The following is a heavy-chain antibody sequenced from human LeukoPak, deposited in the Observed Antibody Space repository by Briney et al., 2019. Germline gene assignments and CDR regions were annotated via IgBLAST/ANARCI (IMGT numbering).Heavy chain of an antibody. CDR1: GGSISSYY. D-gene: IGHD1-1*01. Sequence: SETLSLTCTVSGGSISSYYWGWIRQPPGRGLEWIGYIYYSGSTNYNPSLKSRVTISADTSNNQSSLKLSSVTAADTAVYYWARWGYNVFPTYYVMDVWGQGTTVTVSS. CDR3: ARWGYNVFPTYYVMDV. CDR2: IYYSGST. J-gene: IGHJ6*02. V-gene: IGHV4-59*08.